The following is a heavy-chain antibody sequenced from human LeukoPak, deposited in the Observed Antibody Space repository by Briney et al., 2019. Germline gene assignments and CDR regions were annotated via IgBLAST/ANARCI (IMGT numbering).Heavy chain of an antibody. D-gene: IGHD6-13*01. Sequence: GGSLRLSCAVSGFTFSDYYMSWIRQAPGKRLEWLSYISRGGSTIYYADSVKGRFTISRDNAKDSLYLQMNSLRAEDTAVYYCAREQGSSWITDYWGQGTLVTVSS. CDR3: AREQGSSWITDY. CDR2: ISRGGSTI. CDR1: GFTFSDYY. V-gene: IGHV3-11*01. J-gene: IGHJ4*02.